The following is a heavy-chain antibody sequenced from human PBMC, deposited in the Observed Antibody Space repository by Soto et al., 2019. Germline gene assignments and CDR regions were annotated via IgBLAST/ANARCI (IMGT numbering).Heavy chain of an antibody. CDR2: INTAGDT. J-gene: IGHJ4*02. CDR3: ARSVTGSFYYFDS. V-gene: IGHV3-13*04. Sequence: GGALRLSCAASGFTFSSYDMHWVRQATGKGLEWVSTINTAGDTYYPGSVKGRFTISRENAKNSLYLQMNSLRAGDTAVYYCARSVTGSFYYFDSWGQGTLVTVSS. CDR1: GFTFSSYD. D-gene: IGHD1-26*01.